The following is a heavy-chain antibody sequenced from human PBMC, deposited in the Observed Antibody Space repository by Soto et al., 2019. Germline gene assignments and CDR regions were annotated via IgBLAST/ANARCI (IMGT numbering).Heavy chain of an antibody. CDR1: GFTFSSYW. Sequence: GESLKISCAASGFTFSSYWMHWVRQAPGKGLEWVSRINDDGRRTSYADSVKGRFTISRDNAKNTLYLQMNSLRDDDTAIYYCARRHRPSYTSDYWGQGTLVAVSS. CDR3: ARRHRPSYTSDY. D-gene: IGHD4-4*01. J-gene: IGHJ4*02. V-gene: IGHV3-74*01. CDR2: INDDGRRT.